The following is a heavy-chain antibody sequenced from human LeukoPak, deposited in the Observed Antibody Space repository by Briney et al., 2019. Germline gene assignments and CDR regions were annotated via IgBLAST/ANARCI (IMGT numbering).Heavy chain of an antibody. CDR2: INHSGST. CDR1: GGSFSGYY. D-gene: IGHD2-15*01. Sequence: SETLSLTCAVYGGSFSGYYWSWIRQPPGKGLEWIGEINHSGSTNYNPSLKSRVTISVDTSKNQFSLKLNSVTAADTAVYYCARVGYCSGGSCQDYWGQGTLVTVSS. CDR3: ARVGYCSGGSCQDY. V-gene: IGHV4-34*01. J-gene: IGHJ4*02.